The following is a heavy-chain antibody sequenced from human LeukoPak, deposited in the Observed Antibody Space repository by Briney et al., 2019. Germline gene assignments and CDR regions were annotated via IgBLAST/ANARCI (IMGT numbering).Heavy chain of an antibody. CDR2: FDPEDGET. J-gene: IGHJ6*02. V-gene: IGHV1-24*01. CDR1: GYTLTELS. CDR3: ATSMLRTWYYGMDV. Sequence: GASVKVSCKVSGYTLTELSMHWVRQAPGKGLEWMGGFDPEDGETIYAQKFQGRVTMTEDTSTDTAYMELSSLRSEDTAVYYCATSMLRTWYYGMDVWGQGTTVTVSS. D-gene: IGHD3-10*02.